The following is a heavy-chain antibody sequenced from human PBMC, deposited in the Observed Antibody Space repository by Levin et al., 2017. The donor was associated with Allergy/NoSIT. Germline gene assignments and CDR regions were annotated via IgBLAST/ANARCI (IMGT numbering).Heavy chain of an antibody. CDR2: IDWDDSV. D-gene: IGHD3-22*01. CDR1: GFSLGRSGFC. CDR3: ARNLAYMSSWGENYYPAPDV. Sequence: QTLSLTCTFSGFSLGRSGFCVSWIRQSPGKALEWLVLIDWDDSVYYSSSLKTRLTISKGNSQNQVVLTVTKMDPADTGTYYCARNLAYMSSWGENYYPAPDVWGQGTTVTVSS. J-gene: IGHJ6*02. V-gene: IGHV2-70*01.